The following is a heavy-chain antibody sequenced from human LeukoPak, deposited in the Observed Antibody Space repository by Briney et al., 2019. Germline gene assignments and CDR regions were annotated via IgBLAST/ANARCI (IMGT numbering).Heavy chain of an antibody. CDR2: IYYSGST. CDR1: GGSISSYY. V-gene: IGHV4-59*01. D-gene: IGHD3-22*01. J-gene: IGHJ4*02. CDR3: ARLHRSYYYDSSGYYSYFDY. Sequence: KPSETLSLTCTVSGGSISSYYWSWIRQPPGKGLEWIGYIYYSGSTNYNPSLKSRVTISVDTSKNQFSLKLSSVTAADTAVYYCARLHRSYYYDSSGYYSYFDYWGQGTLVTVSS.